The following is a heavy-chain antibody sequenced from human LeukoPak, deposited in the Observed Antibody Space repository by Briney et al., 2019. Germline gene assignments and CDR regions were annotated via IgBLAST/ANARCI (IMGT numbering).Heavy chain of an antibody. CDR3: AISIFGVVRGVWRSSLGAYYYGMDV. Sequence: WASVKVSCKASGGTFSSYAISWVRQAPGRGLEWMGGIIPIFGTANYAQKFQGRVTITADESTSTAYMELSSLRSEDTAVYYCAISIFGVVRGVWRSSLGAYYYGMDVWGQGTTVTVSS. J-gene: IGHJ6*02. V-gene: IGHV1-69*13. CDR1: GGTFSSYA. D-gene: IGHD3-3*01. CDR2: IIPIFGTA.